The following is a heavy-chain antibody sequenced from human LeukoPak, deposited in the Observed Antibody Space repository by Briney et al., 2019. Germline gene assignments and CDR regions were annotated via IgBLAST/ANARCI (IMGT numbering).Heavy chain of an antibody. Sequence: SETLSLTCTVSGGSISSTTYYWGWIRQPPGKGLEWIGTIYYSGSTYYNPSLKSRVTISVDTSKNQFSLKLSSVTAADTAVYYCARAVGSGSFQTYYYYMDVWGKGTTVTISS. J-gene: IGHJ6*03. D-gene: IGHD3-10*01. CDR1: GGSISSTTYY. CDR2: IYYSGST. CDR3: ARAVGSGSFQTYYYYMDV. V-gene: IGHV4-39*07.